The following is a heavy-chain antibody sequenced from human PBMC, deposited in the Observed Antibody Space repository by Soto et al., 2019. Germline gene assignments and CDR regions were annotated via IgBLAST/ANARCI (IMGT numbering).Heavy chain of an antibody. CDR2: IYPGDSDT. CDR1: GYSFTSYW. J-gene: IGHJ6*02. CDR3: AGGGVRGVITRTRDYYGMDV. Sequence: PGESLKISCKGSGYSFTSYWICRVRQMHGKGLEWMGIIYPGDSDTRYSASFQGQVTISADKSISTAYLQWSSLKASDTAMYYCAGGGVRGVITRTRDYYGMDVWGQGTTVTVSS. D-gene: IGHD3-10*01. V-gene: IGHV5-51*01.